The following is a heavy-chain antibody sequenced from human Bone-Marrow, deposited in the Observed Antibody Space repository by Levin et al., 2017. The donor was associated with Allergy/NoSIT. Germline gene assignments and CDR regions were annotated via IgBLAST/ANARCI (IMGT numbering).Heavy chain of an antibody. D-gene: IGHD3-10*01. Sequence: SETLSLTCTVSGASISNSLYYWGWIRQPPGTGLEWIESISSTGSTYYNPSLKSRVTISVDTSKNQFSLKLNSVTAADTAVYYCARSLTMVRGVIIGIFDYWGQGTLVTVSS. V-gene: IGHV4-39*01. J-gene: IGHJ4*02. CDR2: ISSTGST. CDR3: ARSLTMVRGVIIGIFDY. CDR1: GASISNSLYY.